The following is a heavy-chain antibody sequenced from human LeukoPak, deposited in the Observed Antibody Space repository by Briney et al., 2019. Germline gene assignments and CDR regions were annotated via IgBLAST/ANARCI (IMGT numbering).Heavy chain of an antibody. Sequence: GGSLRLSCAASGFTFSTYWMSWVRQAPGKGLEWVANVKYDGSEKYYVDSVKGRFTISRDNAKNSLYLQMNSLRAEDTAVYYCARAPREWLLGYYFDYWGQGTLVTVSS. CDR2: VKYDGSEK. J-gene: IGHJ4*02. D-gene: IGHD3-3*01. CDR3: ARAPREWLLGYYFDY. CDR1: GFTFSTYW. V-gene: IGHV3-7*01.